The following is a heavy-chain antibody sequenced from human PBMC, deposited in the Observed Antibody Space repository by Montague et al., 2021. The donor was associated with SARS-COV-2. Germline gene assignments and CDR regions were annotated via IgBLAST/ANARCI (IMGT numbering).Heavy chain of an antibody. D-gene: IGHD3-16*02. CDR1: GFTFTSCA. CDR3: ARDLIVYDYVWGSYRPYGMDV. CDR2: IWYDGNNR. Sequence: SLRLSCAASGFTFTSCAMHWVRQAPGKGLEWVAVIWYDGNNRYYADSVKGRFTISRDNSKNTLYLQMNSLRAEDTAVYYCARDLIVYDYVWGSYRPYGMDVWGQGTTVTVSS. J-gene: IGHJ6*02. V-gene: IGHV3-33*01.